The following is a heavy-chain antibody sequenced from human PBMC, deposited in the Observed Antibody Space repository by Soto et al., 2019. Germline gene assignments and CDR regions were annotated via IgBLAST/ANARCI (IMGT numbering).Heavy chain of an antibody. CDR1: GGTFSSYA. CDR3: AIRYSGCDYCYYGMDV. V-gene: IGHV1-69*05. D-gene: IGHD5-12*01. J-gene: IGHJ6*02. CDR2: IIPIFGTA. Sequence: QVQLVQSGAEVKKPGSSVKVSCKASGGTFSSYAISWVRQAPGQGLEWMGGIIPIFGTANYAQKFQGRVTCTPDESTITAYMEQSSLRSEDTAVYYGAIRYSGCDYCYYGMDVWGQGTTVTVSS.